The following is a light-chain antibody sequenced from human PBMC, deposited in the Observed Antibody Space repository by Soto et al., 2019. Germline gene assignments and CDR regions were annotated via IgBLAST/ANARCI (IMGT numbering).Light chain of an antibody. CDR2: GAS. J-gene: IGKJ1*01. V-gene: IGKV3-15*01. CDR3: HHYNNWWA. Sequence: EIVMTQSPATLSVSPGERATLSCRASQSVSTNLAWYQQKPGQAPRILIYGASTRATGIPDRFSGSGSGTEFSLTINSLQSEDFAVYYCHHYNNWWAFGQGTKVDIK. CDR1: QSVSTN.